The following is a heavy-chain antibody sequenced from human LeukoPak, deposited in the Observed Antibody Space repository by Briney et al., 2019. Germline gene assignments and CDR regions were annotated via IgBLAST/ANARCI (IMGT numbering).Heavy chain of an antibody. CDR1: GVSVSSGSYY. J-gene: IGHJ4*02. CDR2: IFYTGST. Sequence: SETLSLTCTVSGVSVSSGSYYWSWIRQPPGKGLEWIGYIFYTGSTNYNPSLKSRVTISVDTSKNQFSLKLTSVTAADTAVYYCARRGPHEDFDYWGQGTLVTVSS. V-gene: IGHV4-61*01. CDR3: ARRGPHEDFDY.